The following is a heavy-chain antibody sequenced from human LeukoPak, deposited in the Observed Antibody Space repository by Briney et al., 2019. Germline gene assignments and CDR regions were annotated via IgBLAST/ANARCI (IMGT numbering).Heavy chain of an antibody. CDR1: GGTFSNYA. D-gene: IGHD1-26*01. J-gene: IGHJ6*02. CDR2: IIPIFGTA. CDR3: ARGYSGSYYTPSDYYYGMDV. Sequence: GASVKVSCKASGGTFSNYAISWVRQAPGQGLEWMGGIIPIFGTANYAQKFQGRVTITADESTSTAYMELSSLRSEDTAVYYCARGYSGSYYTPSDYYYGMDVWGQGTTVTVSS. V-gene: IGHV1-69*13.